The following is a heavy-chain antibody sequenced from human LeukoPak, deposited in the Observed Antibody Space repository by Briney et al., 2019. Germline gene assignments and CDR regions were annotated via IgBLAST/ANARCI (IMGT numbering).Heavy chain of an antibody. J-gene: IGHJ4*02. CDR2: IKSKIHGGTS. CDR1: ELTFSEAW. D-gene: IGHD3-16*02. CDR3: AKDVPFTGGGAIVY. V-gene: IGHV3-15*01. Sequence: PGGSLRLSCAASELTFSEAWMTWVRQAPEKGLEWVGHIKSKIHGGTSDYAAHVKGRFTISRDDSKNTLYLQMDSLKTEDTAVYYCAKDVPFTGGGAIVYWGQGTPVTVSS.